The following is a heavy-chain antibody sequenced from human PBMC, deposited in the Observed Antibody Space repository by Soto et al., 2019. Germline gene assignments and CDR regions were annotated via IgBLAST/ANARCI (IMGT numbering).Heavy chain of an antibody. Sequence: QVQLQESGPGLVRPSQTLSLSCTVSGGSISNSANHWSWIRQHPGEGLEWSGCIYYSGGTYYSPSLKGRVPMSIDVSKNTVSMKLSSVTAADTAVYSCAHGARWVPNWFDPWGQGTLVTVSS. CDR1: GGSISNSANH. J-gene: IGHJ5*02. CDR3: AHGARWVPNWFDP. V-gene: IGHV4-31*03. D-gene: IGHD1-26*01. CDR2: IYYSGGT.